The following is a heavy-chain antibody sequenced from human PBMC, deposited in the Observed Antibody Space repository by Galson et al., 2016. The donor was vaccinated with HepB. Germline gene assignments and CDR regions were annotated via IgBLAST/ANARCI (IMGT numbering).Heavy chain of an antibody. J-gene: IGHJ5*02. D-gene: IGHD3-9*01. CDR1: GGSFSGYY. CDR3: ARENVLRYFGGNPRKGCFDP. CDR2: IDHRGST. V-gene: IGHV4-34*01. Sequence: SLTCAVSGGSFSGYYWTWIRKPPGKGLAWIGGIDHRGSTNYNPSLWSRVTISVDTSKNQFSLRVNSVTAADTAVYYCARENVLRYFGGNPRKGCFDPWGQGTLVTVSS.